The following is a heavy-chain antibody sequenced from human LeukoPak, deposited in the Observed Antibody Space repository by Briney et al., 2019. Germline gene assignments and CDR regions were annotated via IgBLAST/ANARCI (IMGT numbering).Heavy chain of an antibody. Sequence: SQTLSLTCAISRNSVSSNSAAWNWTRQSPSRGLEWLGSKYYRSKWYNDYAVAVKSRITITPDTSNNQFSLQLNSVTPEDTAVYYCVRYYEDSSFDLWGRGTLVTVSS. V-gene: IGHV6-1*01. CDR1: RNSVSSNSAA. D-gene: IGHD3-22*01. CDR2: KYYRSKWYN. J-gene: IGHJ2*01. CDR3: VRYYEDSSFDL.